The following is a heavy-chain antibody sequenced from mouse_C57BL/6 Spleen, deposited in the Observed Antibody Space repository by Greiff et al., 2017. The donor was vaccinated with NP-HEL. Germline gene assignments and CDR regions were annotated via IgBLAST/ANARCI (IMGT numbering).Heavy chain of an antibody. CDR3: TRLSLVGFDV. J-gene: IGHJ1*03. CDR1: GYTFTDYE. Sequence: QVQLKESGAELVRPGASVTLSCKASGYTFTDYEMHWVKQTPVHGLEWIGAIDPETGGTAYNQKFKGKAILTADKSSSTAYMELRSLTSEDSAVYYCTRLSLVGFDVWGTGTTVTVSS. V-gene: IGHV1-15*01. CDR2: IDPETGGT. D-gene: IGHD2-10*02.